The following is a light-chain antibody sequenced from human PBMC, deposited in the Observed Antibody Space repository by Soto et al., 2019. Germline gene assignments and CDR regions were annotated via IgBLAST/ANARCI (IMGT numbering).Light chain of an antibody. CDR3: QQYNSYSS. CDR2: KAS. V-gene: IGKV1-5*03. Sequence: DIQMTQSPSTLSASVGDRVTITCRASQSISSWLAWYQQKPGKAPKLLIYKASSLESGVPSRFSGSGSGTEFTLTISSLQPDDFATYYCQQYNSYSSFGPGTKVDNK. J-gene: IGKJ3*01. CDR1: QSISSW.